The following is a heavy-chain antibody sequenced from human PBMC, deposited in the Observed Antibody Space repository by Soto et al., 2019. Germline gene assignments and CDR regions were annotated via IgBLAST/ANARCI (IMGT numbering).Heavy chain of an antibody. Sequence: QVQLVQSGAEVKKPGASVKVSCKASGYTFTSYDINWVRQATGQGLEGMGGMNPNSGNTGYAHNFQGRVTMTRNTSISTAYLELSSLRSEDTAVYYCARERARYGMDVWGQGTTVTVSS. J-gene: IGHJ6*02. CDR3: ARERARYGMDV. V-gene: IGHV1-8*01. CDR1: GYTFTSYD. CDR2: MNPNSGNT.